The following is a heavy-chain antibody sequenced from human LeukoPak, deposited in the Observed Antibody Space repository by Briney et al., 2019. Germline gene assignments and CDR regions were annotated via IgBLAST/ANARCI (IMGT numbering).Heavy chain of an antibody. CDR3: AKYSSSSNYYYGMDV. Sequence: GRSLGLSCAASGFTFSSYGMHWVRQAPGKGLEWVAVIWYDGSNKYFGDSVKGRFTISRDNSKNTLYLQMNSLRPEDTAVYYCAKYSSSSNYYYGMDVWGQGTTVTVSS. V-gene: IGHV3-33*06. CDR1: GFTFSSYG. D-gene: IGHD6-6*01. CDR2: IWYDGSNK. J-gene: IGHJ6*02.